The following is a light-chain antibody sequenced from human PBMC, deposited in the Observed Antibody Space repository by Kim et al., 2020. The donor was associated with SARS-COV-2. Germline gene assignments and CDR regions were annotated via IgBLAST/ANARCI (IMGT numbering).Light chain of an antibody. CDR2: NVT. J-gene: IGLJ1*01. CDR3: SSYGSGITPRV. CDR1: SCDFGNYNY. Sequence: QSALTQPASVSGSPGQSITISCTGTSCDFGNYNYVSWYQQHPGKAPKLMIYNVTKRPSGVSQRFSGSKSGNSASLTISGLQAEDEADYYCSSYGSGITPRVFGTGTKVTVL. V-gene: IGLV2-14*03.